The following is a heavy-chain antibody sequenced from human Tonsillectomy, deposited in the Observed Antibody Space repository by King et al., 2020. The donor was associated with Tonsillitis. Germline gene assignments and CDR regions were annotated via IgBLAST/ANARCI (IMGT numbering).Heavy chain of an antibody. V-gene: IGHV4-34*01. J-gene: IGHJ4*02. D-gene: IGHD3-16*01. CDR3: ARGVGIGDDY. CDR1: GGSFSGYY. Sequence: VQLQQWGAGLLKPSETLSLTCAVYGGSFSGYYWSWIRQPPGKGLEWIGEINHSGGTNYNPSLKSRVTISVDTSKNQFSLKLSSVTAADTAVYYCARGVGIGDDYWGQGTLVTVSS. CDR2: INHSGGT.